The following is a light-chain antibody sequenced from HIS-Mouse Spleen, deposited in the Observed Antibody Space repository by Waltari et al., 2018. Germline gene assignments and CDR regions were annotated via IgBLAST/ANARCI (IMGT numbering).Light chain of an antibody. Sequence: QSALTQPPSASGSPGQPVTISCTGTSSDVGGYNYFSWYQQHPGKAPNLMIYEVSKRPSGVPDRFSGSKSGNTASLTVSGLQAEDEADYYCSSYAGSNNLVFGGGTKLTVL. CDR1: SSDVGGYNY. CDR2: EVS. CDR3: SSYAGSNNLV. J-gene: IGLJ2*01. V-gene: IGLV2-8*01.